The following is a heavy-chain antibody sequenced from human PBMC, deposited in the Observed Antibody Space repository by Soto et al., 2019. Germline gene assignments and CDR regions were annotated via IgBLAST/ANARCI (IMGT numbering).Heavy chain of an antibody. J-gene: IGHJ2*01. D-gene: IGHD3-22*01. CDR2: INPSGGST. CDR1: GYTFTSYY. CDR3: ARDGYYDSSGFYWYFDL. V-gene: IGHV1-46*01. Sequence: QVQLVQSGAEVKKPGASVKVSCKASGYTFTSYYMHWVRQAPGQGLEWMGIINPSGGSTSYAQKFQGRVTMTRDTSTSAVYMELSRLRSEDTAVYYCARDGYYDSSGFYWYFDLWGRGTLVTVSS.